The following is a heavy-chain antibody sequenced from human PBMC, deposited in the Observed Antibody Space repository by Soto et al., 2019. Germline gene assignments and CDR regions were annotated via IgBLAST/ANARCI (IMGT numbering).Heavy chain of an antibody. CDR2: IYSGGAI. D-gene: IGHD3-10*01. V-gene: IGHV3-66*01. Sequence: LSCAASGFTVSSNYMSWVLQTPGKGLEWVSLIYSGGAIVYADSVMGRFTVSRDNSRNTMFLQMNSLRAEDTAVYFCARDFGSDATGYYGMDVWGQGTTVTVSS. J-gene: IGHJ6*02. CDR3: ARDFGSDATGYYGMDV. CDR1: GFTVSSNY.